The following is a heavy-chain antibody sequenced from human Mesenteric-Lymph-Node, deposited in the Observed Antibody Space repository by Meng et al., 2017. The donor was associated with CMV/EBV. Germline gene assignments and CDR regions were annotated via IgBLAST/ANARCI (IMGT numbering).Heavy chain of an antibody. CDR1: GGSISSYY. CDR3: ARVSSSEDGDYYVFDY. Sequence: SETLSLTCTVSGGSISSYYWSWIRQPAGKGLEWSGYIYYSGSTNYNPSLKSRVTISVDTSKNQFSLKLSSVTAADTAVYYCARVSSSEDGDYYVFDYWGQGTLVTVSS. V-gene: IGHV4-59*01. CDR2: IYYSGST. J-gene: IGHJ4*02. D-gene: IGHD4-17*01.